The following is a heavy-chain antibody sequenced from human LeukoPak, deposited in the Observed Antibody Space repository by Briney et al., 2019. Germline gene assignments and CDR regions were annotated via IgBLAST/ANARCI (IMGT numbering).Heavy chain of an antibody. D-gene: IGHD6-13*01. J-gene: IGHJ5*02. Sequence: GGSLRLSCAASGFTFSGSAMHWVRQASGKGLEWVGRIRSKANSYATAYAASVKGRFTISRDDSKNTLYLQMNSLRAEDTAVYYCAKSPLLAAALAVSWFDPWGQGTLVTVSS. CDR1: GFTFSGSA. CDR2: IRSKANSYAT. V-gene: IGHV3-73*01. CDR3: AKSPLLAAALAVSWFDP.